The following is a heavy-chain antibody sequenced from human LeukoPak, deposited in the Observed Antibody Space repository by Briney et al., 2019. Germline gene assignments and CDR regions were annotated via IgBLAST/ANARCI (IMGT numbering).Heavy chain of an antibody. J-gene: IGHJ3*02. CDR3: ARADYEGNNWRDDAFDI. V-gene: IGHV1-8*03. CDR2: MNPKSGSA. D-gene: IGHD1-1*01. CDR1: GYTFTSFD. Sequence: GASVKVSCKASGYTFTSFDINWVRQATGQRLEWMGWMNPKSGSAGYARNFQGRVTFTRDTSISTAYVELSSLTSEDTAVYYCARADYEGNNWRDDAFDIWGQGTMVTVSS.